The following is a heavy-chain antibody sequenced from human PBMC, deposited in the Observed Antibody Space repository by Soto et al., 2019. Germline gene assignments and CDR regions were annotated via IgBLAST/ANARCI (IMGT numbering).Heavy chain of an antibody. D-gene: IGHD5-12*01. V-gene: IGHV1-18*04. Sequence: ASVKVSCKASGHTFTSYGISWVRQAPGQGLEWMGWISAYNGNTNYAQKLQGRVTMTTDTSTSTAYMELRSLRSDDTAVYYCARAIMATNPRPFDYWGQGTLVTVSS. CDR2: ISAYNGNT. J-gene: IGHJ4*02. CDR1: GHTFTSYG. CDR3: ARAIMATNPRPFDY.